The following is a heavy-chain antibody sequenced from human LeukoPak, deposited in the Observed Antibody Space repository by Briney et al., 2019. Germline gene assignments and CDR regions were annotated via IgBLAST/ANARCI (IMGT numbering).Heavy chain of an antibody. V-gene: IGHV3-30*04. CDR1: GFTFSSYA. CDR2: ISYDGSNK. J-gene: IGHJ4*02. D-gene: IGHD5-18*01. Sequence: GGSLRLSCAASGFTFSSYAMHWVRQAPGKGLEWVAVISYDGSNKYYADSVEGRFTISRDNSKNTLYLQMNSLRAEDTAVYYCARGGASGYSYDPFDYWGQGTLVTVSS. CDR3: ARGGASGYSYDPFDY.